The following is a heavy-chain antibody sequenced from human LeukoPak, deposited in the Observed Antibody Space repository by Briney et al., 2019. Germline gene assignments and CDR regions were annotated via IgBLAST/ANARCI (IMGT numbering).Heavy chain of an antibody. CDR2: SYSGGSS. CDR1: GFTVSSNY. D-gene: IGHD3-16*02. CDR3: AREEHYRRYFAL. Sequence: GGSLRPSCAASGFTVSSNYMSWVRQAPGKGLEWVSVSYSGGSSYYADSVKGRFTISRDNSKNTLYLQMNTLRAEDTAVYFCAREEHYRRYFALWGRGTLVTVSS. V-gene: IGHV3-53*01. J-gene: IGHJ2*01.